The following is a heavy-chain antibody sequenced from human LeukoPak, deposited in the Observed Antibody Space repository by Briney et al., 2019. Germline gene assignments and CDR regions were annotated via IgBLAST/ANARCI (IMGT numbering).Heavy chain of an antibody. J-gene: IGHJ4*02. CDR3: AKGGSYRSQPYFDY. V-gene: IGHV3-23*01. CDR1: ELTFRTYA. Sequence: GGSLRLSCAASELTFRTYAMSWVRQAPGKGLEWVSSISDSGGYTFYADSVKGRFTISRDNSKNTVYLQMNSLRAEDTAVYYCAKGGSYRSQPYFDYWGQGTPVTVSS. D-gene: IGHD3-16*02. CDR2: ISDSGGYT.